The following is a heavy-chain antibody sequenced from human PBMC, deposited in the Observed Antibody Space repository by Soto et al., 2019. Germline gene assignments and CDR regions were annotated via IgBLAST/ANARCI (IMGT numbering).Heavy chain of an antibody. J-gene: IGHJ3*02. CDR1: GLTASIKS. CDR3: ARDGYNRDAFDI. V-gene: IGHV3-53*01. CDR2: IYSGGRT. D-gene: IGHD5-12*01. Sequence: SLRRCCAASGLTASIKSISWVRQAPGMGLEWVSVIYSGGRTYYADSVKGRFTISRENSKNTLYLPMNSLRAEDTAVYYCARDGYNRDAFDIWGQGTMVTVSS.